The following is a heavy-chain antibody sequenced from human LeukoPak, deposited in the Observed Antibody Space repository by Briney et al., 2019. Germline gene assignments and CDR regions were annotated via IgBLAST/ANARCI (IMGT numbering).Heavy chain of an antibody. CDR1: GFTFDDYA. V-gene: IGHV3-43D*03. CDR3: AKGGLGGDYYYMDV. Sequence: GGSLRLSCAASGFTFDDYAMHWVRQAPGKGLEWVSLISWDGGSTYYADSVKGRFTISRDNSKNSPYLQMNSLRAEDTALYYCAKGGLGGDYYYMDVWGKGTTVTVSS. J-gene: IGHJ6*03. D-gene: IGHD3-10*01. CDR2: ISWDGGST.